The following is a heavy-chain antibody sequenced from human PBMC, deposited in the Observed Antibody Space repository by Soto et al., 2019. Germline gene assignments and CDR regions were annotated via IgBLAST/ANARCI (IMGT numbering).Heavy chain of an antibody. V-gene: IGHV3-30*04. CDR2: ISYNGNNK. Sequence: QVQLVESGGGVVQPGRSLRLSCAASGFSISTYALHWVRQAPGKGPEWVAIISYNGNNKHYADSVKGRFTISRDNSKHTVDLQMNSLRVEDTAMYCCARRSFPYSGSPLEPWSDALDIWGQGTMVTVSS. J-gene: IGHJ3*02. CDR1: GFSISTYA. D-gene: IGHD1-26*01. CDR3: ARRSFPYSGSPLEPWSDALDI.